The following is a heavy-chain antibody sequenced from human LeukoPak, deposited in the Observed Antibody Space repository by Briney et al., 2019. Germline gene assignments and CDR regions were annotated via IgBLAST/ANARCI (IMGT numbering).Heavy chain of an antibody. D-gene: IGHD3-22*01. CDR2: ISGYNGNT. CDR3: AREYTEDSSGYRFSNFDY. V-gene: IGHV1-18*01. CDR1: GYTFTTYN. J-gene: IGHJ4*02. Sequence: GASVKVSCKASGYTFTTYNINWVRQAPGQGLEWMGWISGYNGNTNYAQKLQGRVTMTTDTSTSTVYMELRSLRSDDTAVYYCAREYTEDSSGYRFSNFDYWGQGTLVTVSS.